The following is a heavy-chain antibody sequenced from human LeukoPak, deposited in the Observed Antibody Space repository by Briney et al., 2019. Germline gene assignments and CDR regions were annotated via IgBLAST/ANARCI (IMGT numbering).Heavy chain of an antibody. CDR1: GFRFSGDW. CDR2: IKQDGSEK. D-gene: IGHD3-16*01. Sequence: GGSLRLSCAASGFRFSGDWMNWVRQTPGKGLEWVANIKQDGSEKYYVDSVKGRFTVSRDNAKNSLYLQMNSLRAEDTAVYYCARTSRGIDAFDIWGQGTMVTVSS. CDR3: ARTSRGIDAFDI. J-gene: IGHJ3*02. V-gene: IGHV3-7*01.